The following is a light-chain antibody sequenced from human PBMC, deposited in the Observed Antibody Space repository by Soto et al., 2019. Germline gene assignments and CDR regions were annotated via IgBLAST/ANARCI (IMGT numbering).Light chain of an antibody. Sequence: QSALTQPPSASGTPGQRVNISCSGSSSNIGSNYVYWYRQFPGTAPKLLIQRNNQRPSGVPARFSGSKSGTSASLAISGLRSEDEADYYCSSYAGSNNLVFGGGTKVTVL. CDR3: SSYAGSNNLV. CDR1: SSNIGSNY. J-gene: IGLJ2*01. V-gene: IGLV1-47*01. CDR2: RNN.